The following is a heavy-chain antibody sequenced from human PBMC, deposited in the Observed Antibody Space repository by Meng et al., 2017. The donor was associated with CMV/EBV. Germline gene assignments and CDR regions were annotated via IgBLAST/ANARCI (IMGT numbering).Heavy chain of an antibody. V-gene: IGHV1-2*02. D-gene: IGHD6-13*01. CDR2: INPNSGGT. Sequence: ASVKVSCKASGYTLTGYYMHWVRQAPGQGLEWMGWINPNSGGTNYAQKFQGRVTMTRDTSISTAYMELSRLRSDDTAVYYCARVNQVRIAAAGIGYWGQGTLVTVSS. CDR1: GYTLTGYY. J-gene: IGHJ4*02. CDR3: ARVNQVRIAAAGIGY.